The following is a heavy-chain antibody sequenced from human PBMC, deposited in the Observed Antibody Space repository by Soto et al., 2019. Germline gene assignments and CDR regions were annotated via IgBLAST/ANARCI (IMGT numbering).Heavy chain of an antibody. CDR3: AKDGLRWYPRE. Sequence: QVQLVESGGGVVQPGRSLRLSCAASGFTFSSYGMHWVRQAPGKGLEWVAVISYDGSNKYYADSVKGRFTISRDNSKNTLYLQMHSLRAEDTAVYYCAKDGLRWYPREWGQGTLVTVSS. J-gene: IGHJ4*02. CDR1: GFTFSSYG. D-gene: IGHD4-17*01. CDR2: ISYDGSNK. V-gene: IGHV3-30*18.